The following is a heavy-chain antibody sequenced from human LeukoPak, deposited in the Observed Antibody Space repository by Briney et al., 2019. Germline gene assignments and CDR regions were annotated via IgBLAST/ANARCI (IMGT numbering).Heavy chain of an antibody. Sequence: GGSLRLSCATSGFTFSTYEMNWVRQAPGKGLEWISYIRGSDNRIYYADSVKGRFIISRDNAQNSPYLQMSSLRAEDTAVYYCVREMYGAGLYYFDYWGQGTLVTVSS. J-gene: IGHJ4*02. D-gene: IGHD3-10*01. V-gene: IGHV3-48*03. CDR1: GFTFSTYE. CDR2: IRGSDNRI. CDR3: VREMYGAGLYYFDY.